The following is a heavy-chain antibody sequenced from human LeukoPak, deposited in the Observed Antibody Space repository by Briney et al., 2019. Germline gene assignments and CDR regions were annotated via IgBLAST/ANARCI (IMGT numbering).Heavy chain of an antibody. V-gene: IGHV3-30-3*02. D-gene: IGHD3-10*01. CDR3: AKITMIRGGAFDI. CDR1: GFTFSSYA. CDR2: ISYDGSNK. Sequence: GGSLRLSCAASGFTFSSYAMHWVRQAPGKGLEWVAVISYDGSNKYYADSVRGRSTLSRDNSKNTLYLQMNSLRGEDTAVYYCAKITMIRGGAFDIWGQGTMVTVSS. J-gene: IGHJ3*02.